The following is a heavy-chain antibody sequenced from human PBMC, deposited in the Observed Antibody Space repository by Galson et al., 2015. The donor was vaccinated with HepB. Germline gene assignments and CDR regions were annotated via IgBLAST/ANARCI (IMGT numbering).Heavy chain of an antibody. CDR1: GYSFTNYW. V-gene: IGHV5-51*01. J-gene: IGHJ4*02. CDR2: IYPGDSDT. CDR3: ARRGLQSGEINGKFFDY. D-gene: IGHD5-24*01. Sequence: QSGAEVKKPGESLKISCKGSGYSFTNYWIGWVRQMPGKGLEWMGIIYPGDSDTRYSPSFQGQVTISADKSITTAYLQWGSLKASDTAMYYCARRGLQSGEINGKFFDYWGQGTLVTVSS.